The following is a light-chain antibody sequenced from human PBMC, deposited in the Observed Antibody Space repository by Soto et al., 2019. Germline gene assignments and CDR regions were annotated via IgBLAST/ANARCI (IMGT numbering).Light chain of an antibody. V-gene: IGKV3-20*01. CDR1: RSVSNNY. CDR2: GAS. CDR3: QQDCSSRALT. J-gene: IGKJ4*01. Sequence: DIVLTQSPGTLSLSPGERATLSCRASRSVSNNYFARFQQKPGKAPRLLIYGASNRASGTPDRFSGSGSGADFTLTNSRLEPEDFAVYYCQQDCSSRALTCGGGTKVEIK.